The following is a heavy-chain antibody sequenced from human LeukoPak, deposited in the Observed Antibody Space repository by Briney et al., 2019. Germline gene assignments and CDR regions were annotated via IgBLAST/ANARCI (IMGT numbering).Heavy chain of an antibody. CDR3: AGAYASDAFDI. J-gene: IGHJ3*02. CDR1: GGSISRYY. D-gene: IGHD4-17*01. CDR2: IYYNGNT. V-gene: IGHV4-59*01. Sequence: SETLSLTCTVSGGSISRYYWSWIRQPPGKGLEWIGYIYYNGNTYYNPSLKSRVTISVDSSKNQFSLNLSSVTAADTAVYYCAGAYASDAFDIWGQGTMVTVSS.